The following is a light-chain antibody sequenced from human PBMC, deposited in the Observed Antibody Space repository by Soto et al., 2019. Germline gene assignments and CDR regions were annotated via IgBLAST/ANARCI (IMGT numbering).Light chain of an antibody. CDR2: AAS. CDR1: QSISSY. J-gene: IGKJ4*01. Sequence: DIQMTQSPSSLSASVGDRVTITCRASQSISSYLNWYQQKPGKAPKLLIYAASSLQSGVPSRFSGSGSGTDFTLTISSLQPEDVATYYCQQSYSNPDRLTFGGGTKVEIK. CDR3: QQSYSNPDRLT. V-gene: IGKV1-39*01.